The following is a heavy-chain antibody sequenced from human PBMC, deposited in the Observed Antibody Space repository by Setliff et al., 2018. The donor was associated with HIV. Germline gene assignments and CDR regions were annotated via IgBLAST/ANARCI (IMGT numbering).Heavy chain of an antibody. Sequence: SVKVSCKASGYTFTSYAIHWVRQAPGQSLEWMGRSIPILGIGNDEQAQKFKGRVTFTADTSTSTAYMELLSLRSEDTAIYYCATQTVAVGAPGYFDSWGQGTLVTVSS. J-gene: IGHJ4*02. CDR3: ATQTVAVGAPGYFDS. V-gene: IGHV1-69*04. CDR2: SIPILGIG. CDR1: GYTFTSYA. D-gene: IGHD2-15*01.